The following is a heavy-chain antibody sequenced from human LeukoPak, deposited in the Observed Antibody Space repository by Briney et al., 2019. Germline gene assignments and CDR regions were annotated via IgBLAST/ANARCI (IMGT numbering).Heavy chain of an antibody. CDR1: GYTLTELS. V-gene: IGHV1-24*01. Sequence: ASVKVSCKVSGYTLTELSMHWVRQAPGKGLEWMGGFDPEDGETIYAQKFQGRVTMTEDTSTDTAYMELSSLRSEDTAVYYCARVPDSSSWYGGGFDYWGQGTLVTVSS. CDR3: ARVPDSSSWYGGGFDY. J-gene: IGHJ4*02. D-gene: IGHD6-13*01. CDR2: FDPEDGET.